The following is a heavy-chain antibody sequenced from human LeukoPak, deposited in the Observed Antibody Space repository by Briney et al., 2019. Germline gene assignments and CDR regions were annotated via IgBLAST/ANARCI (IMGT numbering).Heavy chain of an antibody. D-gene: IGHD3-10*01. Sequence: GRSLRLSCAASGFTFSSYGMHWVRQAPGKGLEWVAVIWYDGSNKYYADSVKGRFTISRDNSKNTLYLQMNSLRAEDTAVYYCAREMGYYYGSGSYYNGIFDYWGQGTLVTVSS. CDR1: GFTFSSYG. J-gene: IGHJ4*02. V-gene: IGHV3-33*01. CDR2: IWYDGSNK. CDR3: AREMGYYYGSGSYYNGIFDY.